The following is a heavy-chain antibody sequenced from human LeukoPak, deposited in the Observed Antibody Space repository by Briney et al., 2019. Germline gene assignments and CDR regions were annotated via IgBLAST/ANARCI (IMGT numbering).Heavy chain of an antibody. Sequence: ASVKVSCKASGYTFTSYAINWVRQAPGQGLEWMGWINTNTGNPTYAQGFTGRFVFSLDTSVSTAYLQINGLKAEDTAVYYCARDSSGWYVDYWGQGTLVTVSS. J-gene: IGHJ4*02. CDR3: ARDSSGWYVDY. CDR1: GYTFTSYA. D-gene: IGHD6-19*01. V-gene: IGHV7-4-1*02. CDR2: INTNTGNP.